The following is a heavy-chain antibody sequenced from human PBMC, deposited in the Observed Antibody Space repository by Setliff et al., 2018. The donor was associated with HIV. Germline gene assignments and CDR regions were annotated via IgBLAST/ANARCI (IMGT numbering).Heavy chain of an antibody. Sequence: ASVKVSCKASGYTFTSYGISWVRQAPGQGLEWMGWTSAYNGNTNYAQKLQGRVTMTTDTSTSTAYMELRSLRSDDTAVYYCAREGEVLRYFDWFQYGMDVWGQETTVTVSS. CDR2: TSAYNGNT. CDR1: GYTFTSYG. D-gene: IGHD3-9*01. J-gene: IGHJ6*02. CDR3: AREGEVLRYFDWFQYGMDV. V-gene: IGHV1-18*01.